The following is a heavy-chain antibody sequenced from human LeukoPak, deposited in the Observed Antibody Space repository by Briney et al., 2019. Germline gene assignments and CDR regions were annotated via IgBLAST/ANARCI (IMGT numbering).Heavy chain of an antibody. CDR1: GGSISSYY. V-gene: IGHV4-59*01. CDR2: IYYSGST. CDR3: ARGVVVVAATPPNNWFDP. Sequence: PSETLSLTCTVSGGSISSYYWSWIRQPPGKGLEWIGYIYYSGSTNYNPSLKSRVTISVDTSKNQFSLKLSSVTAADTAVYYCARGVVVVAATPPNNWFDPWGQGTLVTVSS. J-gene: IGHJ5*02. D-gene: IGHD2-15*01.